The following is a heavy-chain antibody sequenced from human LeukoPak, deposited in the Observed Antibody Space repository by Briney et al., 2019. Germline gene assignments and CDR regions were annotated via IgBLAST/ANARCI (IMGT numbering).Heavy chain of an antibody. CDR2: ISPSGDIT. D-gene: IGHD3-3*01. V-gene: IGHV3-23*01. J-gene: IGHJ4*02. Sequence: GGSLRLSCAASGFTFSNHGMNWVRQAPGKGLEWVSGISPSGDITYYADSVKGRFTISRDNAKNTLYLQMNSLRAEDTAVYYCARVNDFWSEGFDYWGQGTLVTVSS. CDR3: ARVNDFWSEGFDY. CDR1: GFTFSNHG.